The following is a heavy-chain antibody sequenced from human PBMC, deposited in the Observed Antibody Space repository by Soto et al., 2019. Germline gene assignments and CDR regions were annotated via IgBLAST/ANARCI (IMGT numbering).Heavy chain of an antibody. Sequence: PGGSLRHSCAASGFTFNNFAMGWVRQAPGKGLEWVSAITSGGDDTYYLDSVKGQFTISRDNSKNTLYLQMNSLRAEDTAIYYCAKLGSSSWSPHYYFDYWGQGTLVTVSS. J-gene: IGHJ4*02. CDR1: GFTFNNFA. CDR2: ITSGGDDT. CDR3: AKLGSSSWSPHYYFDY. D-gene: IGHD2-2*01. V-gene: IGHV3-23*01.